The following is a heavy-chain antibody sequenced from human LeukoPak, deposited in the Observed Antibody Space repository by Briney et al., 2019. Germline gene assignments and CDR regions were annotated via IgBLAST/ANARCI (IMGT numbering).Heavy chain of an antibody. CDR1: GFTFSSFG. V-gene: IGHV3-30*13. Sequence: PGGSLRLSCAASGFTFSSFGMHWVCQPPGKGLEWVSLISKDGSHEFYADSVKGRFTISRDNFKNSLFLDMASLGPEDTAVYYCARDWFESGWHLDYWGQGPRHSVSS. CDR3: ARDWFESGWHLDY. D-gene: IGHD6-19*01. J-gene: IGHJ4*02. CDR2: ISKDGSHE.